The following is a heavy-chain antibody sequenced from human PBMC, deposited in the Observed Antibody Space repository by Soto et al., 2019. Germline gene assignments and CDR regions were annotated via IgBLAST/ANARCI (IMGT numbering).Heavy chain of an antibody. CDR1: GGSISNYY. CDR2: MYYNGNI. CDR3: ASGGNWFDP. Sequence: ETLSLTCNVSGGSISNYYWTWVRQSPEKGLEWIGYMYYNGNINYNPSLKSRVTISIDTSKNQFSLTLKSVTAADTAVYYCASGGNWFDPWGQGVLVTVSS. D-gene: IGHD3-16*01. J-gene: IGHJ5*02. V-gene: IGHV4-59*01.